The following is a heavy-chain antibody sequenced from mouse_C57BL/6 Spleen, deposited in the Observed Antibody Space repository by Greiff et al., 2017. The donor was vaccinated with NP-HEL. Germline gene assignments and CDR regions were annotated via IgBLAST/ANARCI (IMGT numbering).Heavy chain of an antibody. Sequence: QVQLQQPGAELVKPGASVKMSCKASGYTFTSYWITWVKQRPGQGLEWIGDIYPGSGSTNYNEKFKSKATLTVDTSSSTAYMQLSSLTSEDSAVYYCARFITTGGATSYFDYWGQGTTLTVSS. J-gene: IGHJ2*01. CDR2: IYPGSGST. CDR3: ARFITTGGATSYFDY. V-gene: IGHV1-55*01. CDR1: GYTFTSYW. D-gene: IGHD1-1*01.